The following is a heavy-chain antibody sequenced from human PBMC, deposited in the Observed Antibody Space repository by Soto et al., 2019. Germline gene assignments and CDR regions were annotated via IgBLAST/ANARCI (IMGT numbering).Heavy chain of an antibody. CDR1: GGSIDSYY. CDR2: IYVSGST. V-gene: IGHV4-4*07. CDR3: ARVAKYYDIYA. J-gene: IGHJ4*02. D-gene: IGHD3-3*01. Sequence: SDTLSLTCTVSGGSIDSYYWSWIRQPAGKGLEWIGRIYVSGSTNYNPSLKSRVTISSDTSKNQVYLSLTSVTAADTAIYFCARVAKYYDIYAWGQGTLVTVSS.